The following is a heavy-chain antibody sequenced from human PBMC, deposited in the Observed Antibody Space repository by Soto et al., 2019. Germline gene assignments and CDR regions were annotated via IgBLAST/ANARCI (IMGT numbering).Heavy chain of an antibody. V-gene: IGHV3-30*04. CDR1: GFTFSSYA. J-gene: IGHJ4*02. CDR3: AKEFWSGPFDY. CDR2: ISYDGSNK. Sequence: GGSLRLSCAASGFTFSSYAMHWVRQAPGKGLEWVAVISYDGSNKYYADSVKGRFTISRDNSKNTLYLQVNSLRAEDTAVYYCAKEFWSGPFDYWGQGTLVTVSS. D-gene: IGHD3-3*01.